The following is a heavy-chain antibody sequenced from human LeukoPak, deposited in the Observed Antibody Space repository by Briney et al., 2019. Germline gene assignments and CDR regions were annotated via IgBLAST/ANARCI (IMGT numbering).Heavy chain of an antibody. CDR3: AKNELLWFGEFDAFDI. Sequence: GGSLRLSCAASAFTFSTYSMNWVRQAPGKGLDWVAVISYDGSNKYYVDSVKGRFTISRDNSKNMLYLQTNSLRAEDTAVYYCAKNELLWFGEFDAFDIWGQGTMVTVSS. D-gene: IGHD3-10*01. J-gene: IGHJ3*02. V-gene: IGHV3-30*18. CDR2: ISYDGSNK. CDR1: AFTFSTYS.